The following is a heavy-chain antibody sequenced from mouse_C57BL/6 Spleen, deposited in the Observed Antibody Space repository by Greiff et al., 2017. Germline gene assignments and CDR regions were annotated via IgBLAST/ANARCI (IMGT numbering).Heavy chain of an antibody. D-gene: IGHD2-14*01. CDR3: AREDKYDGFAY. CDR2: IYPGDGDT. V-gene: IGHV1-80*01. J-gene: IGHJ3*01. Sequence: VQLQQSGAELVKPGASVKISCKASGYAFSSYWMNWVKQRPGKGLEWIGQIYPGDGDTNYNGKFKGTATLAADKSNSTGYMQLSSRTSEDSAVYFCAREDKYDGFAYWGQGTLVTVSA. CDR1: GYAFSSYW.